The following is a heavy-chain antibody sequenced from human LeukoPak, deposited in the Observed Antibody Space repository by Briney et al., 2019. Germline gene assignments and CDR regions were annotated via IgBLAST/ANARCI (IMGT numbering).Heavy chain of an antibody. CDR3: AKEGPYYYDSSGLDIDY. CDR2: ISGSGGST. CDR1: GFTFSSYA. Sequence: PGGSLRLSCAASGFTFSSYAMSWVRQAPGKGLEWVSAISGSGGSTYYADSVKGRFTISRDNSKNTLYLQMNSLRAEDTAVYYCAKEGPYYYDSSGLDIDYWGQGTLVTASS. D-gene: IGHD3-22*01. V-gene: IGHV3-23*01. J-gene: IGHJ4*02.